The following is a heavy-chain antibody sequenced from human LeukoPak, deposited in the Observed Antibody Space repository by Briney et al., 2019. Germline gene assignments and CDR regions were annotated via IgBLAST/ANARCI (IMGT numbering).Heavy chain of an antibody. CDR3: AAHYGSGSSFDY. V-gene: IGHV4-38-2*02. J-gene: IGHJ4*02. CDR1: GYSISSGYY. Sequence: SETLSLTCTVSGYSISSGYYWGWIRQPPGKGLEWIGSIYHSGSTYYNPSLKSRVTISVDTSKNQFSLKLSSVTAADTAVYYCAAHYGSGSSFDYWGQGTLVTVSS. CDR2: IYHSGST. D-gene: IGHD3-10*01.